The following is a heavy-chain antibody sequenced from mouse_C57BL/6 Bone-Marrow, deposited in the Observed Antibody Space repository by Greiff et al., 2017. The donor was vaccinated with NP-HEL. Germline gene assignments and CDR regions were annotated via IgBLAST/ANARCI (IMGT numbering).Heavy chain of an antibody. CDR3: ARQAVADYAMDY. D-gene: IGHD1-1*01. Sequence: EVKLVESGGGLVQPGASLKLSCESNEYEFPYHDMSWVRKTPEKRLELVAAINRAGGSTYYPDTMERRFIISIDNTKKTLYLQMSSLPSEDTAWYYGARQAVADYAMDYWGQGTSVTVSA. CDR2: INRAGGST. J-gene: IGHJ4*01. CDR1: EYEFPYHD. V-gene: IGHV5-2*01.